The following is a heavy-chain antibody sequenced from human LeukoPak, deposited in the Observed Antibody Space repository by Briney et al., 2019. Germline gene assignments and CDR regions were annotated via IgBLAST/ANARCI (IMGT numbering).Heavy chain of an antibody. CDR1: GGSISSSTNY. J-gene: IGHJ6*03. V-gene: IGHV4-39*07. CDR3: ARVSSVWIKDYYYYMDV. CDR2: IYYSGSA. D-gene: IGHD5-12*01. Sequence: SETLSLTCTVSGGSISSSTNYWGWIRQPPGKGLEWIGNIYYSGSAYSSLKSRVTMSVDTSRNQFSLKPSSVTAADTAVYYCARVSSVWIKDYYYYMDVWGKGTTVTVSS.